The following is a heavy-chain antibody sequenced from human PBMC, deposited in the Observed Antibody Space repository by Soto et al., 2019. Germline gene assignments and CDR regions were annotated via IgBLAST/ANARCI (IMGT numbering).Heavy chain of an antibody. J-gene: IGHJ6*02. D-gene: IGHD1-26*01. Sequence: XGALIVSCAASGVTFSNYGMHWVRQAPGKGLDWVAIILHDGNNKYYADSVRGRFIISRDNSKNRLYLQMNSLRAEDTAVYYCASDLVGASDSYGLDVWGQGTPVTVSS. CDR2: ILHDGNNK. CDR3: ASDLVGASDSYGLDV. V-gene: IGHV3-33*01. CDR1: GVTFSNYG.